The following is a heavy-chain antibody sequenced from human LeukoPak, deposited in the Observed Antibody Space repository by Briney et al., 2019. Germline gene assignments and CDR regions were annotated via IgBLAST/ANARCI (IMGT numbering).Heavy chain of an antibody. J-gene: IGHJ5*02. CDR2: MYYSGST. CDR1: GGSISSSSYY. Sequence: SETLSLTCTVSGGSISSSSYYWGWIRQPPGKGLEWIGSMYYSGSTYYNPSLKSRVTISVDTSKNQFSLKLSSVTAADTAVYYCARSQKVIVVVTNWFDPGGQGTLVTVSS. V-gene: IGHV4-39*01. CDR3: ARSQKVIVVVTNWFDP. D-gene: IGHD2-21*02.